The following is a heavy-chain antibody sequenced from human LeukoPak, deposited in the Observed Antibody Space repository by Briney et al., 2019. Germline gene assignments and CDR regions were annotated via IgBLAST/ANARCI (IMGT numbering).Heavy chain of an antibody. CDR3: ARRSIAPSEDLDY. CDR1: GFTFSDYY. V-gene: IGHV3-11*06. CDR2: ISSSSSYT. D-gene: IGHD6-6*01. J-gene: IGHJ4*02. Sequence: PGGSLRLSCAASGFTFSDYYMSWIRQAPGKGQEWVSYISSSSSYTNYADSVKGRFTISRDNAKNSLYLQMNSLRAEDTAVYYCARRSIAPSEDLDYWGQGTLVTVSS.